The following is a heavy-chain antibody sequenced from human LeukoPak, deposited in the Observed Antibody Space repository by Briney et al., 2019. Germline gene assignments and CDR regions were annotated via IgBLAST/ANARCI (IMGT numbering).Heavy chain of an antibody. CDR1: GGSISSSSYY. V-gene: IGHV4-39*01. J-gene: IGHJ4*02. Sequence: SETLSLTCTVSGGSISSSSYYWGWVRQPPGKGLEWIGSIYYSGNTYYNPSLKSRITISVDTSKNQFSLKLSSVTAADTAVYYXARXQNRGYGLPFDYWGQGTLVTVSS. CDR2: IYYSGNT. D-gene: IGHD5-12*01. CDR3: ARXQNRGYGLPFDY.